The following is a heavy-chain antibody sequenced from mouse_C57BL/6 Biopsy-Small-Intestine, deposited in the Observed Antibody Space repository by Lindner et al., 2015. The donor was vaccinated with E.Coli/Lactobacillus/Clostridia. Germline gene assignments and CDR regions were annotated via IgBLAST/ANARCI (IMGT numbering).Heavy chain of an antibody. CDR3: ARDPNWRSRKGTDY. J-gene: IGHJ4*01. D-gene: IGHD3-1*01. CDR1: GYTFSSYD. Sequence: SVKVSCKASGYTFSSYDINWVRQASGQGLEWMGWMSPHLGTTGSAEKFGDRITFTWNTSISTAYMELLRLTAEDTAIYYCARDPNWRSRKGTDYWGQGTLVAVSS. CDR2: MSPHLGTT. V-gene: IGHV1-85*01.